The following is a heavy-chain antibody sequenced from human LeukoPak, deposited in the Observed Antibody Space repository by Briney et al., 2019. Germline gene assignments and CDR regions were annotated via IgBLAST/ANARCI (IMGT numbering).Heavy chain of an antibody. J-gene: IGHJ3*02. V-gene: IGHV4-59*08. D-gene: IGHD3/OR15-3a*01. Sequence: SETLSLTCTVSGGSISSYYWSWIRQPPGKGLEWIGYIYYSGSNNYNPSLKSRVTISVDTSKNQFSLKLSSVTAADTAVYYCARRWTGTDAFDIWGHGTMVTVSS. CDR3: ARRWTGTDAFDI. CDR1: GGSISSYY. CDR2: IYYSGSN.